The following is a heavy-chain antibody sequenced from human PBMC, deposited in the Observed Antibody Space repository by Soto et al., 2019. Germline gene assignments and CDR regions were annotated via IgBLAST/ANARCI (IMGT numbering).Heavy chain of an antibody. D-gene: IGHD6-13*01. CDR3: ARLASSRRSSYYYYGMDV. J-gene: IGHJ6*02. Sequence: SETLSLTCTVSGGSISSSSYYWGWIRQPPGKGLEWIGSIYYSGSTYYNPSLKSRVTISVDTSKNQFSLKLSSVTAADTAVYYCARLASSRRSSYYYYGMDVSGQGTTVTGS. V-gene: IGHV4-39*01. CDR1: GGSISSSSYY. CDR2: IYYSGST.